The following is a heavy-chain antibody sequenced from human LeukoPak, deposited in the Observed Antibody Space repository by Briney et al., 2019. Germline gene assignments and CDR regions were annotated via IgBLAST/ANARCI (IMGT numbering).Heavy chain of an antibody. D-gene: IGHD2-15*01. J-gene: IGHJ5*02. CDR2: IIPILGIA. CDR3: ALESSTPEVAAGGGTNWFDP. Sequence: GASVKVSCKASGGTFSSYAISWVRQAPGQGLEWMGRIIPILGIANYAQKFQGRVTITADKSTSTAYKELSSLRSEDTAVYYCALESSTPEVAAGGGTNWFDPWGQGTLVTVSS. V-gene: IGHV1-69*04. CDR1: GGTFSSYA.